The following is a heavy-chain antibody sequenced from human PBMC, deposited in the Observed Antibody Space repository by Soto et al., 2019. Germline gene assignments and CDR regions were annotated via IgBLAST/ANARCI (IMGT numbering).Heavy chain of an antibody. CDR1: GYTFTSYY. V-gene: IGHV1-46*01. J-gene: IGHJ4*02. D-gene: IGHD6-19*01. Sequence: QVQLVQSGAEVKKSGASVKVSCKASGYTFTSYYMHWVRQAPGQGLEWMGIINPSGGSTSYAQKFQGRVTMTRDTSTSTVYMELSSLRSEDTAVYYCARDQSGVAGQRGGFDYWGQGTLVTVSS. CDR3: ARDQSGVAGQRGGFDY. CDR2: INPSGGST.